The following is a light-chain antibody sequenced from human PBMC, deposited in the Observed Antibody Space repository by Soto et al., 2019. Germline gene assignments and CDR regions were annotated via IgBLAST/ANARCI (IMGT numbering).Light chain of an antibody. CDR3: QSYDNSLSHVV. V-gene: IGLV1-40*01. Sequence: QSVLTQPPSVSGAPGQRVSIPGTGSSSNIGSYYDVHWYQQLPGTVPKLRIFGDNNRPSGVPDRFSGSKSGTSAFLAITGLQPEDDADDYCQSYDNSLSHVVFGGGTKLTVL. CDR1: SSNIGSYYD. J-gene: IGLJ2*01. CDR2: GDN.